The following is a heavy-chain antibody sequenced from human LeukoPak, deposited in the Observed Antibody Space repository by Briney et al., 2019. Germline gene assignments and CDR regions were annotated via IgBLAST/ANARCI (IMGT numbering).Heavy chain of an antibody. CDR3: ARRQTIGPRRDDY. CDR2: ISAYNGNT. V-gene: IGHV1-18*01. Sequence: ASVKVSCKASGYTFTSYGISWVRQAPGQGLEWMGWISAYNGNTNYTQKLQGRVTMTTDTYTSTAYVELRSLRSDDTAVYYCARRQTIGPRRDDYWGQGTLVTVSS. CDR1: GYTFTSYG. D-gene: IGHD6-6*01. J-gene: IGHJ4*02.